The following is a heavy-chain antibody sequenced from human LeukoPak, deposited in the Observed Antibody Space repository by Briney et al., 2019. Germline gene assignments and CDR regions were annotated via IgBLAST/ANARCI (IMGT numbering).Heavy chain of an antibody. D-gene: IGHD2-15*01. J-gene: IGHJ4*02. CDR3: ARGRYGVVVVAATPELDY. Sequence: ASVKVSCKASGYTFTGYYMHWVRQAPGQGLEWMGWINPNSGGTNYAQKFQGWVTMTRDTSISTAYMELSRLRSDDTAVYYCARGRYGVVVVAATPELDYWGQGTLVTVSS. V-gene: IGHV1-2*04. CDR1: GYTFTGYY. CDR2: INPNSGGT.